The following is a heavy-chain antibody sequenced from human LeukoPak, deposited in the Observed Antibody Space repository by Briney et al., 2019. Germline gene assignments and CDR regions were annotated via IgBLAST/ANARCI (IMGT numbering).Heavy chain of an antibody. V-gene: IGHV4-39*01. J-gene: IGHJ4*02. Sequence: PSETLSLTCTVSGGSMSSSSYYWGWLRQPPGKGLEWVVSIYYGGSAYYNPSLESRLAISVDTPMNQFSLKLNSVTAADTAVYYCGTLRYNWNYYFESWGQGTLVTVSS. D-gene: IGHD1-7*01. CDR3: GTLRYNWNYYFES. CDR1: GGSMSSSSYY. CDR2: IYYGGSA.